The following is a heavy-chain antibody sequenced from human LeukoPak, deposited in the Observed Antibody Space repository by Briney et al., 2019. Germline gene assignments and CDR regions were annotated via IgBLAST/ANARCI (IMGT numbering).Heavy chain of an antibody. CDR3: ARDGPDFWSGYYWEV. J-gene: IGHJ4*02. CDR2: IKQDGSEK. V-gene: IGHV3-7*01. Sequence: GGSLRLSCAASGFTFSSYWMSWVRQAPGKGLEWVANIKQDGSEKYYVDSVKGRFTISRDNAKNSLYLQMSSLRAEDTAVYYCARDGPDFWSGYYWEVWGQGTLVTVSS. CDR1: GFTFSSYW. D-gene: IGHD3-3*01.